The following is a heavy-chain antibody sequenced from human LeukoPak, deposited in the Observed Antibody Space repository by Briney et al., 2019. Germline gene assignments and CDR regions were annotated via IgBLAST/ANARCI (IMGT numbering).Heavy chain of an antibody. CDR1: GGSISSSSYY. Sequence: PSETLSLTCTVSGGSISSSSYYWGWIRQPPGKWLEWIGSIYYSGSTYYNPSLKSRVTISVDTSKNQFSLKLSYVTAADTAVYYCARHGSAAYYYDSSGYYENFDYWGQGTLVTVSS. D-gene: IGHD3-22*01. CDR2: IYYSGST. V-gene: IGHV4-39*01. J-gene: IGHJ4*02. CDR3: ARHGSAAYYYDSSGYYENFDY.